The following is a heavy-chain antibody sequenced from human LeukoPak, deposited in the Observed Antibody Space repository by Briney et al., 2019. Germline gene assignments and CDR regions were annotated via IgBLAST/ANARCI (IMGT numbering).Heavy chain of an antibody. D-gene: IGHD4-23*01. Sequence: GGALRLSCSASGFTFNDYGMHWVRQAPGKGVEWVAFIRYDGKNTYYTDSVKGRFTISRDNSKNTLSLQMNSLRSEDTSLYYCTKATSTTVAPRDSFDVWGQGTMVTVSS. CDR1: GFTFNDYG. J-gene: IGHJ3*01. V-gene: IGHV3-30*02. CDR2: IRYDGKNT. CDR3: TKATSTTVAPRDSFDV.